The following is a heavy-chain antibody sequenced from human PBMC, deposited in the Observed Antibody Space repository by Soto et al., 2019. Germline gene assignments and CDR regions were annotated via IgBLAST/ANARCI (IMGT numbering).Heavy chain of an antibody. V-gene: IGHV3-66*01. CDR1: GFTVSSNY. Sequence: EVQRVESGGGLVQPGGSLRLSCAASGFTVSSNYMSWVRQAPGKGLEWVSVIYSGGSTYYADSVKGRFTISRDNSKNTLYLQMNSLRAEDTAVYYCARAFQNEYEDYRGQGTLVTVSS. CDR3: ARAFQNEYEDY. D-gene: IGHD3-3*01. J-gene: IGHJ4*02. CDR2: IYSGGST.